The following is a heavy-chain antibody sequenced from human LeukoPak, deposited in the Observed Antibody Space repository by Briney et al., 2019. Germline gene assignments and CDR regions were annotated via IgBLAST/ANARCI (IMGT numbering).Heavy chain of an antibody. J-gene: IGHJ4*02. Sequence: SGGSLRLSCAASGFTFSSYEMNWVRQAPGKGLEWVSYISSSGSTIYYADSVKGRFTISRDNAKNSLYLQMNSLRAEDTTVYYCAKTACSSTSCHLDYWGQGTLVTVSS. CDR3: AKTACSSTSCHLDY. CDR1: GFTFSSYE. CDR2: ISSSGSTI. V-gene: IGHV3-48*03. D-gene: IGHD2-2*01.